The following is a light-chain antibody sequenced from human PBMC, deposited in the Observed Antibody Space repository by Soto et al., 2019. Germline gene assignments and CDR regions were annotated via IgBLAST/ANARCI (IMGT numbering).Light chain of an antibody. CDR2: AAS. J-gene: IGKJ3*01. V-gene: IGKV1-39*01. CDR1: QSFSIY. Sequence: DIQMTQSPSSLSASVGDRVTITCRASQSFSIYLNWYQQKPGKAPKLLIYAASNLQSGVPSRFSGTGSATDFTLTISSLQPEDVATYYCQQSFSTVFTFGPGTKVEIK. CDR3: QQSFSTVFT.